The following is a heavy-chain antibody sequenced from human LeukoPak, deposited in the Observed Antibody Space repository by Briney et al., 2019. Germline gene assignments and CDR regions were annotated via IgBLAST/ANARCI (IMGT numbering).Heavy chain of an antibody. CDR2: INHSGST. J-gene: IGHJ4*02. D-gene: IGHD4-17*01. CDR3: ARGNGDYPPYYFDY. CDR1: GGSFSGYY. V-gene: IGHV4-34*01. Sequence: SETLSLTCAVYGGSFSGYYWSWIRQSPGKGLEWIGEINHSGSTNHNPSLKSRVTISVDTSKNQFSLKLSSVTAADTAVYYCARGNGDYPPYYFDYWGQGTLVTVSS.